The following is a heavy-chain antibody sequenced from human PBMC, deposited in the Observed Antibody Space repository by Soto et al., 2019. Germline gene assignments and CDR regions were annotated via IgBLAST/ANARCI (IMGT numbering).Heavy chain of an antibody. D-gene: IGHD4-17*01. CDR3: ARDTRPCDHGLGWDV. V-gene: IGHV3-11*01. CDR1: RFIFSDYY. CDR2: IRSGAKTV. Sequence: GGSLRLSCAASRFIFSDYYMSWISQAPGKGLGWVSYIRSGAKTVHYADSVKGRCTATSNNNKKSLNLDINSLSAYDTAVYCWARDTRPCDHGLGWDVWGQGTTVTVSS. J-gene: IGHJ6*02.